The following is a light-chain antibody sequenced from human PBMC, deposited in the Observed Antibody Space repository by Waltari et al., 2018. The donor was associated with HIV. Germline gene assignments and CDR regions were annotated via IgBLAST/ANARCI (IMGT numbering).Light chain of an antibody. J-gene: IGLJ3*02. Sequence: QSVLTQPPSMSAAPGQKVTISCPGCNSNIGDNYVSWYQQVPGTAPELLIYENNKRPSGISDRFSGSRSGTSATLGITGLLTGDEADYYCATWDNRLSAWVFGGGTKLTVL. V-gene: IGLV1-51*02. CDR2: ENN. CDR1: NSNIGDNY. CDR3: ATWDNRLSAWV.